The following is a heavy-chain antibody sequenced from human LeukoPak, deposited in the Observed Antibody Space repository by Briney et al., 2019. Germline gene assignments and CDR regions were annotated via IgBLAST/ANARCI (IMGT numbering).Heavy chain of an antibody. V-gene: IGHV3-23*01. J-gene: IGHJ5*02. CDR1: GFTFSSYA. CDR2: IIANGGST. Sequence: GGSLRLSCAASGFTFSSYAMSWVRQAPGKGLEWVSSIIANGGSTYYADSVKGRFTISRDNSENTVYLQMNSLRAEDTAVYYCAKWDRYLRFDPWGQGTLVTVSP. D-gene: IGHD1-26*01. CDR3: AKWDRYLRFDP.